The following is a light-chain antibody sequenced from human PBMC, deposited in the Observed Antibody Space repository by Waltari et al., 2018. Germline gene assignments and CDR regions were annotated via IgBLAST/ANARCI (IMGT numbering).Light chain of an antibody. V-gene: IGKV1-5*03. Sequence: DIQMTQSPSTLSASVGDRVTITCRPSQSFLDWLAWYQQKPGKAPKLRIYKTSSLKSGVPSRFSGSASGTEFTLTISSLQPDDFATYYCQRYESYPFTFGGGTKVEIK. CDR1: QSFLDW. CDR3: QRYESYPFT. CDR2: KTS. J-gene: IGKJ4*01.